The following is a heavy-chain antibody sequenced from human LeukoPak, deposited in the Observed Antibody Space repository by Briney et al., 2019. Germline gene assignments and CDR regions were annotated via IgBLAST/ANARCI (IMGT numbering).Heavy chain of an antibody. J-gene: IGHJ6*02. D-gene: IGHD1-14*01. V-gene: IGHV3-30*18. CDR2: ISYDGSNK. Sequence: GRSLRLSCAASGFTFSSYGMHWVRQAPGKGLEWVAVISYDGSNKYYADSVKGRFTISRDNSKNTLYLQMNSLRAEDTAVYYCAKNPGTTYYYYYYGMDVWGQGTTVTVSS. CDR3: AKNPGTTYYYYYYGMDV. CDR1: GFTFSSYG.